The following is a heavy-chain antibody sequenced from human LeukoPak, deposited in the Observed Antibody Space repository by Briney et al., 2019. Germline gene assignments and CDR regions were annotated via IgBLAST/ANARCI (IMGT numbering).Heavy chain of an antibody. D-gene: IGHD3-10*01. CDR1: GGSISSYF. CDR3: CGGYGSGSLDY. J-gene: IGHJ4*02. V-gene: IGHV4-59*08. CDR2: FYYSGST. Sequence: SETLSLTCTVSGGSISSYFCSWIRQPPGKGLEWIGYFYYSGSTNYNPSLKSRVTISVDTSKSQFSLKLSSVTAADTAVYYRCGGYGSGSLDYWGQGTLVTVSS.